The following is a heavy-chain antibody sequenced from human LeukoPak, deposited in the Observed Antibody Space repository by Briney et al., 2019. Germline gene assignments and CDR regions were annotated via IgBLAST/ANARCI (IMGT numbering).Heavy chain of an antibody. D-gene: IGHD1-14*01. CDR1: GGSISSYY. Sequence: KPSETLSLTCTVSGGSISSYYWSRIRQPPGKGLEWIGYIYYSGSTNYNPSLKSRVTISVDTSKNQFSLKLSSVTAADTAVYYCATRTLTYWYFDLWGRGTLVTVSS. V-gene: IGHV4-59*01. J-gene: IGHJ2*01. CDR3: ATRTLTYWYFDL. CDR2: IYYSGST.